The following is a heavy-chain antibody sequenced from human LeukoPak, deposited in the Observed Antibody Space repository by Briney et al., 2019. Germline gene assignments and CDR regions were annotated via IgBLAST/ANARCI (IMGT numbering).Heavy chain of an antibody. V-gene: IGHV1-2*02. Sequence: GASVKVSCKASGDTFTAHYIHWVRQAPGQGLEWMRWINPNSGGTNYAHKFHGRVTMSRDTSISTAYMELNRLRSDDTAVYYCARGFTIFGVVFIVDRIYYFDYWGQGTLVTVSS. CDR1: GDTFTAHY. J-gene: IGHJ4*02. CDR2: INPNSGGT. D-gene: IGHD3-3*01. CDR3: ARGFTIFGVVFIVDRIYYFDY.